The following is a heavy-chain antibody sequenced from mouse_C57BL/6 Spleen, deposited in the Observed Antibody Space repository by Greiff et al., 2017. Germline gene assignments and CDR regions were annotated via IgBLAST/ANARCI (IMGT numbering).Heavy chain of an antibody. CDR3: ARSEITTVVATGAMDY. Sequence: QVQLQQSGPELVKPGASVKISCKASGYAFSSSWMNWVKQRPGKGLEWIGRIYPGDGDTNYNGKFKGKATLTADKSSSTAYMQLSSLTSEDSAVYFCARSEITTVVATGAMDYWGQGTSVTVSS. CDR2: IYPGDGDT. V-gene: IGHV1-82*01. CDR1: GYAFSSSW. D-gene: IGHD1-1*01. J-gene: IGHJ4*01.